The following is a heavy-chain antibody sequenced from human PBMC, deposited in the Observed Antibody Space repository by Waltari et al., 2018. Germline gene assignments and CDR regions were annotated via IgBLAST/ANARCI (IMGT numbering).Heavy chain of an antibody. CDR1: GGSISSSSYY. CDR3: ARGGAVAGAFDY. CDR2: IYYIGSN. J-gene: IGHJ4*02. V-gene: IGHV4-39*07. Sequence: QLQLQESGPGLVKPSETLSLTCTVSGGSISSSSYYWGWIRQPPGKGLEWIGGIYYIGSNYYSRSLRSRVTISVDTSKNQFPLKLSPVTAADTAVYYCARGGAVAGAFDYWGQGTLVTVSS. D-gene: IGHD6-19*01.